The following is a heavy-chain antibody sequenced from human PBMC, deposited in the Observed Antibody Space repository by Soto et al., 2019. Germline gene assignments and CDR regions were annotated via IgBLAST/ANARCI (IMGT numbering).Heavy chain of an antibody. CDR3: AKDRYLDHDSRGYLFDT. CDR1: GFTFNIYA. D-gene: IGHD3-22*01. Sequence: GGSLRLSCAASGFTFNIYAMTWVLQAPWKGLEWVSAISRYGDITYYADSVEGRFSISRDNSKNTLYLQMNSLRAEDTAVYYCAKDRYLDHDSRGYLFDTWGQGPLVTVS. CDR2: ISRYGDIT. J-gene: IGHJ5*02. V-gene: IGHV3-23*01.